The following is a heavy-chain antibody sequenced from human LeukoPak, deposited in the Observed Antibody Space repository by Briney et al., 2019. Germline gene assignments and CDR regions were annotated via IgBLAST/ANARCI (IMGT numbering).Heavy chain of an antibody. J-gene: IGHJ4*02. Sequence: PGRSLRLSCAASGFTFDDYAMHWVRQAPGKGLEWVSGISWNSGSIGYADSVKGRFTISRDNAKNSLYLQMNSLRAEDTALYYCAKDIHGFGELSPSVDYWGQGTLVTVSS. CDR3: AKDIHGFGELSPSVDY. CDR1: GFTFDDYA. D-gene: IGHD3-10*01. V-gene: IGHV3-9*01. CDR2: ISWNSGSI.